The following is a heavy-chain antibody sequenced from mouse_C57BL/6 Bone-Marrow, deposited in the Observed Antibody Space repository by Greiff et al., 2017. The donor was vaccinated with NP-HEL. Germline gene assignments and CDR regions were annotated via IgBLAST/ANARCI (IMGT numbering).Heavy chain of an antibody. CDR3: ARYGKEYFDV. J-gene: IGHJ1*03. D-gene: IGHD2-1*01. V-gene: IGHV1-81*01. CDR2: LYPRSGNT. Sequence: VQLQESGPELVKPGASVKLSCKASGYTFTSYDINWVKQRPGQGLEWIGELYPRSGNTYYNEKFKGKATLTADKSSSTAYMELRSLTSEDSAVYFCARYGKEYFDVWGTGTTVTVSS. CDR1: GYTFTSYD.